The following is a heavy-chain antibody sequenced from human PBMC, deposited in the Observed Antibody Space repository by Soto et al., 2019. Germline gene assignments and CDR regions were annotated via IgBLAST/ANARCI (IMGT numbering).Heavy chain of an antibody. CDR3: TRELPSLEY. Sequence: QVQLVQSGAEVKKPGASVKVSCKASGYTFTSYYITWVRQAPGQGLEWMGWISAYNSNTNYAQKLQGRVTMTTDTTTSTADMKLRSLRPDDTAVNYCTRELPSLEYWGQGTQVTVSS. V-gene: IGHV1-18*01. D-gene: IGHD1-1*01. J-gene: IGHJ4*02. CDR1: GYTFTSYY. CDR2: ISAYNSNT.